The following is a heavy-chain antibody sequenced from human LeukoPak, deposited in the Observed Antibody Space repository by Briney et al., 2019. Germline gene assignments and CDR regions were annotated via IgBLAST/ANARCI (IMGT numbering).Heavy chain of an antibody. Sequence: GASVKVSCKASGYTFTGYYMYWMRQAPGQGLEWMGWINPNSGGTNYAQKFQGRVTMTRDTSINTAYMELSRLRSDDTAVYYCARDSYDILTGYPPAPFDYWGQGTLVTVSS. CDR1: GYTFTGYY. CDR2: INPNSGGT. D-gene: IGHD3-9*01. CDR3: ARDSYDILTGYPPAPFDY. V-gene: IGHV1-2*02. J-gene: IGHJ4*02.